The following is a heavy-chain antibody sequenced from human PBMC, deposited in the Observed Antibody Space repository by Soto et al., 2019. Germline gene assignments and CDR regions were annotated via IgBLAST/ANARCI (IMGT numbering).Heavy chain of an antibody. J-gene: IGHJ6*02. Sequence: QVQLQQWGAGLLKPSETLSLTCASYGGSFSDYYWSWIRQPPGKGLEWIGEIDHSGGTNYNPSLKSRVTISVDTSKNQFSLKLSSVSAADTAVYYCATGRGVRGVIITTYYYYGLDVWGQGTTVTVSS. D-gene: IGHD3-10*01. V-gene: IGHV4-34*01. CDR2: IDHSGGT. CDR1: GGSFSDYY. CDR3: ATGRGVRGVIITTYYYYGLDV.